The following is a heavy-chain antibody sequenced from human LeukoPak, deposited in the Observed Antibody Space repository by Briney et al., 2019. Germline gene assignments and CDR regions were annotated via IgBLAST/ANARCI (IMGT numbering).Heavy chain of an antibody. CDR1: GGSISSSSYY. Sequence: PSETLSLTCTVSGGSISSSSYYWGWIRQPPGKGLEWIGSIYYSGSTYYNPSLKSRVTISVDTSKNQFSLKLCSVTAADTAVYYCERHSHGMDVWGQGTTVTVSS. J-gene: IGHJ6*02. CDR3: ERHSHGMDV. V-gene: IGHV4-39*01. CDR2: IYYSGST.